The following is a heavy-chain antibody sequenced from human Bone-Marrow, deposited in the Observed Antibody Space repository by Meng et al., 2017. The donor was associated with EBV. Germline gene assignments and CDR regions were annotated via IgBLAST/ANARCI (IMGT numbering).Heavy chain of an antibody. CDR1: GFTLRSYS. V-gene: IGHV3-21*01. CDR2: ISSNSIDI. CDR3: ARDRTSNRFDY. J-gene: IGHJ4*02. D-gene: IGHD2-8*01. Sequence: EVQLEESGGXLVKPGDSLRLSCAASGFTLRSYSMNWVRLAPGKGLEWVSSISSNSIDIYYADLVKGRFTISRDNAKNSLFLQMNSLRAEDTAVYYCARDRTSNRFDYWGQGTLVTVSS.